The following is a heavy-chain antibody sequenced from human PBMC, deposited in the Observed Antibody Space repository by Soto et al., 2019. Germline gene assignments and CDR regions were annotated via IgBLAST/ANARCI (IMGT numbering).Heavy chain of an antibody. V-gene: IGHV4-31*03. CDR1: CGSIRSGGYY. J-gene: IGHJ3*02. CDR2: IYYSGST. CDR3: ARDPSGDAFDI. Sequence: SLETLSPTRTVSCGSIRSGGYYWSWIRQHPGKGLEWIGYIYYSGSTYYNPSLKSRVTISVDTSKNQFSLKLSSVTAADTAVYYCARDPSGDAFDIWGQGTMVTVSS.